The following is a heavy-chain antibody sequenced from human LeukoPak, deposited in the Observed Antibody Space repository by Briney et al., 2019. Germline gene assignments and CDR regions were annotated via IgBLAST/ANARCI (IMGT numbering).Heavy chain of an antibody. V-gene: IGHV4-59*01. CDR3: ARGTYGSSWQLEHFDY. CDR1: GGSISSYY. J-gene: IGHJ4*02. D-gene: IGHD6-13*01. CDR2: IYYSGCT. Sequence: SETLSLTCTVSGGSISSYYWSWIRQPPGKGLEWIGYIYYSGCTNYNPSLKSRVTTSVDTSKNQFSLKLSSLTAADTAVYYCARGTYGSSWQLEHFDYWGQGTLVTVSS.